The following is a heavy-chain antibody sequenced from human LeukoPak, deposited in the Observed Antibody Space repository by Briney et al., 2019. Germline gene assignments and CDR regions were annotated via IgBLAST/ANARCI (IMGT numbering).Heavy chain of an antibody. CDR3: ARVPYYYDSSGYYHYVRENYYYYMDV. CDR2: ISYDGSNK. J-gene: IGHJ6*03. D-gene: IGHD3-22*01. Sequence: GRSLRLSCAASGFTFSSYGMHWVRQAPGKGLEWVAVISYDGSNKYYADSVKGRFTISRDNAKNSLYLQMNSLRAEDTAVYYCARVPYYYDSSGYYHYVRENYYYYMDVWGKGTTVTVSS. CDR1: GFTFSSYG. V-gene: IGHV3-30*03.